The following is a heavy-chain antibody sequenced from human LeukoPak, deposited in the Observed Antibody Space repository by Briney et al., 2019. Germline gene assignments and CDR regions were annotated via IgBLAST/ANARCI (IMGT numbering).Heavy chain of an antibody. J-gene: IGHJ3*02. CDR2: INPNTGNP. D-gene: IGHD6-19*01. CDR3: ARRVAGTAFDI. V-gene: IGHV7-4-1*02. CDR1: GYTFTSYA. Sequence: ASVKVSCKASGYTFTSYAMNWVRQAPGQGLEWMGWINPNTGNPTYAQGFTGRFVFSLDTSVSTTYLQISSLKAEDTAVYYCARRVAGTAFDIWGQGTMVTVSS.